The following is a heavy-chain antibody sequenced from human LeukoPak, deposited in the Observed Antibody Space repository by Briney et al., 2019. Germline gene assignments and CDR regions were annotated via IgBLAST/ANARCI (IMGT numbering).Heavy chain of an antibody. CDR1: GFTFSSYG. V-gene: IGHV3-33*06. Sequence: GGSLRLSCAASGFTFSSYGMHWVRQAPGKGLEWVAVIWYDGGNKYYADSVKGRFTISRDNSKNTLYLQMNSLRAEDTAVYYCAKDGRYCSSTSCYVYYYYYMDVWGKGTTVTVSS. CDR3: AKDGRYCSSTSCYVYYYYYMDV. D-gene: IGHD2-2*01. J-gene: IGHJ6*03. CDR2: IWYDGGNK.